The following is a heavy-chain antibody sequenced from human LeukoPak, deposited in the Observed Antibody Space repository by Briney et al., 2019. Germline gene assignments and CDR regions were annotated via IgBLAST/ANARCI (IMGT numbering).Heavy chain of an antibody. J-gene: IGHJ4*02. CDR2: ISYDGSNK. CDR1: GFTFSSYG. CDR3: ARDQSVGAKGYFDY. Sequence: GGSLRLSCAVSGFTFSSYGMHWVRQAPGKGLEWVAVISYDGSNKYYADSVKGRFTISRDNSKNTLYLQMNSLRAEDTAVYYCARDQSVGAKGYFDYWGQGTLVTVSS. D-gene: IGHD1-26*01. V-gene: IGHV3-30*03.